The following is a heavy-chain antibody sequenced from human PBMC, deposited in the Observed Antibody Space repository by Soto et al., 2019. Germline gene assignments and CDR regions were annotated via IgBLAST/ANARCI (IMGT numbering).Heavy chain of an antibody. Sequence: NPGGSLRLSCAASGFTFSSYSMNWVRQAPGKGLEWVSSISSSSSYIYYADSVKGRFTISRDNAKNSLYLQMNSLRAEDTAVYYCARDGAAGTSKGNHHDYWGQGTLVTVSS. J-gene: IGHJ4*02. CDR1: GFTFSSYS. CDR2: ISSSSSYI. CDR3: ARDGAAGTSKGNHHDY. D-gene: IGHD6-13*01. V-gene: IGHV3-21*01.